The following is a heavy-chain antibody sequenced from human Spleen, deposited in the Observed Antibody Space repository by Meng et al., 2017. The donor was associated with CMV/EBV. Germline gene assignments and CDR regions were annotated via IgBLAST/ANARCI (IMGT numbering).Heavy chain of an antibody. CDR3: ANDFWSGRYLNYYYGMDV. CDR2: ISDSGGST. J-gene: IGHJ6*02. Sequence: GGSLRLSCAASGFTFSSYAMSWVRQAPGKGLEWVSVISDSGGSTYYADSVKGRFTTSRDNSKNTLYLQMNSLRAEDTAVYYCANDFWSGRYLNYYYGMDVWGQGTTVTVSS. V-gene: IGHV3-23*01. D-gene: IGHD3-3*01. CDR1: GFTFSSYA.